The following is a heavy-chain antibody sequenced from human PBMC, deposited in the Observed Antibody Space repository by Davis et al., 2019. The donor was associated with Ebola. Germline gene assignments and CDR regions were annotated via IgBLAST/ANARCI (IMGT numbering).Heavy chain of an antibody. Sequence: AASVKVSCKASGYTFTRYGISWLRQATGQGPEWMGWMNPTSGNTGYAQKIEGRVTMTRDASISTAYMELSSLTSEDTAVYYCARSRGWLFLYGMDVWGQGTTVTVSS. J-gene: IGHJ6*02. CDR3: ARSRGWLFLYGMDV. V-gene: IGHV1-8*01. CDR2: MNPTSGNT. CDR1: GYTFTRYG. D-gene: IGHD3-9*01.